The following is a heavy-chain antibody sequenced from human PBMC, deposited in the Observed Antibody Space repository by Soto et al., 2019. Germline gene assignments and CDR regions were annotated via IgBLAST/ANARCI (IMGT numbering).Heavy chain of an antibody. CDR2: IGTLRDT. V-gene: IGHV3-13*01. D-gene: IGHD2-21*02. J-gene: IGHJ5*02. CDR1: GFTFKTYD. Sequence: PGGSLRLSCVASGFTFKTYDMYWVRQVPGQGLEWVSGIGTLRDTYYSASFAGRFIVSRENGRNSLYLQMNSLRAGDSGIYFCARGRSNDFSSSPPPRFDPWGRGTLVTVSS. CDR3: ARGRSNDFSSSPPPRFDP.